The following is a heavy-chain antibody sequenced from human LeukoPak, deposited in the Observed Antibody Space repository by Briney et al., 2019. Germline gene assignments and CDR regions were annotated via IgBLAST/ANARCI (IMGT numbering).Heavy chain of an antibody. D-gene: IGHD3-10*01. J-gene: IGHJ6*02. CDR1: GYSFTSYW. CDR3: ARGTMVRGVPTLYYYYYYGMDV. V-gene: IGHV5-51*01. Sequence: GESLQISFKGSGYSFTSYWIGWVRPMPGKGLEWMGIIYPGDSDTRYSPSFQGQVTISADKSISTAYLQWSSLKASDTAMYYCARGTMVRGVPTLYYYYYYGMDVWGQGTTVTVSS. CDR2: IYPGDSDT.